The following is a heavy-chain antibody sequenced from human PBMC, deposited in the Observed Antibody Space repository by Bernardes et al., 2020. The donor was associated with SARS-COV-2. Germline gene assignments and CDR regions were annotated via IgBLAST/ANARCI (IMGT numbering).Heavy chain of an antibody. Sequence: GWSLILSCVVSGVTFSRYAMIWVRQAPGKGLEWVSSISGSGSGTYYADSVRGRLTISRDNSKSTMFLQMDSLRAEDTAIYYCAKVLYPKHSDYDPRIVGVDVWGQGTTVTVSS. V-gene: IGHV3-23*01. CDR2: ISGSGSGT. D-gene: IGHD5-12*01. CDR3: AKVLYPKHSDYDPRIVGVDV. J-gene: IGHJ6*02. CDR1: GVTFSRYA.